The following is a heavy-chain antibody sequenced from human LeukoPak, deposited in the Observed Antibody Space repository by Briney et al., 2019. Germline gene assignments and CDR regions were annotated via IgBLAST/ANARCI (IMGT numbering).Heavy chain of an antibody. D-gene: IGHD3-3*01. J-gene: IGHJ3*02. CDR2: IYTSGST. CDR1: GGSISSHY. V-gene: IGHV4-4*07. Sequence: PSETLSLTCTVSGGSISSHYWSWIRQPAGKGLEWIGRIYTSGSTNYNPSLKSRVTMSVDTSKNQFSLKLSSVTAADTAVYYCARGLVPAATLVDFWSGWDAFDIWGQGTMVTVSS. CDR3: ARGLVPAATLVDFWSGWDAFDI.